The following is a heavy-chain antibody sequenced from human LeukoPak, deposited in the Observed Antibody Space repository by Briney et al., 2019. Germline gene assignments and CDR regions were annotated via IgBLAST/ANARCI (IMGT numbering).Heavy chain of an antibody. CDR2: IFHTGST. D-gene: IGHD6-13*01. CDR1: GGSISSSNW. Sequence: SPSGTLSLTCAVSGGSISSSNWWSWVRQPPGKGLEWIGSIFHTGSTYHNPSLKSRVTISVDTSKNQFSLKLNSVTAADTAVYYCARDHSSSSEDYWGQGTLVTVSS. V-gene: IGHV4-4*02. J-gene: IGHJ4*02. CDR3: ARDHSSSSEDY.